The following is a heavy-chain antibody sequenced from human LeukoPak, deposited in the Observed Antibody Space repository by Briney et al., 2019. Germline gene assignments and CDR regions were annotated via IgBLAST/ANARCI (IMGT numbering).Heavy chain of an antibody. CDR3: ARVWSRRGVDVPAFDY. Sequence: GASVKVSCKASGYTFTSYAMNWVRQAPGQGLEWMGWINTNTGNPTYAQGFTGRFVFSLDTSVSTAYLQISSLKAEDTAVYYCARVWSRRGVDVPAFDYWGQGTLVTVSS. CDR1: GYTFTSYA. J-gene: IGHJ4*02. D-gene: IGHD3-10*01. CDR2: INTNTGNP. V-gene: IGHV7-4-1*02.